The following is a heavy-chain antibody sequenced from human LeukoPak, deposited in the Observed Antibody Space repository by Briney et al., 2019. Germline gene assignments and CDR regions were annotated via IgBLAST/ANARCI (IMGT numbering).Heavy chain of an antibody. CDR3: ASPRGGYTYGLDY. CDR2: INSDGSST. Sequence: QTGGSLRLSCAASGFTFSSYWMHWVRHAPGKGLVWVSRINSDGSSTSYADSVKGRFTISRDNAKNTLYLQMNSLRAEDTAVYYCASPRGGYTYGLDYWGQGTLVTVSS. CDR1: GFTFSSYW. J-gene: IGHJ4*02. D-gene: IGHD5-18*01. V-gene: IGHV3-74*01.